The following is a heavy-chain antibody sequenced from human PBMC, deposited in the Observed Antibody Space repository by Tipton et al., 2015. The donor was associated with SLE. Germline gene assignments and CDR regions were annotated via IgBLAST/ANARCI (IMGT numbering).Heavy chain of an antibody. V-gene: IGHV4-59*01. J-gene: IGHJ4*02. CDR2: IYHSGST. CDR1: GGSISSYY. CDR3: ARDRDSSGCHDY. Sequence: TLSLTCTVSGGSISSYYWSWIRQPPGKGLEWIGYIYHSGSTNYNPSLKSRVTISVDTSKNQFSLKLSSVTAADTAVYYCARDRDSSGCHDYWGQGTLVTASS. D-gene: IGHD6-19*01.